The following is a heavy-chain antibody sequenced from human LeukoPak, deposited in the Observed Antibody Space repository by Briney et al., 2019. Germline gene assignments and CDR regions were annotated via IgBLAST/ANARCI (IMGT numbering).Heavy chain of an antibody. CDR1: GFSLTRFW. J-gene: IGHJ6*02. CDR3: ARLRAWGSGYFYGLDV. CDR2: MYPGDSET. Sequence: GESLKISCYGSGFSLTRFWVAWVRQTPGKGLECMAIMYPGDSETIYSPSLQGQVIISADKSTNTAHLRWSSLKASDSAIYYCARLRAWGSGYFYGLDVWGQGTTVTVSS. D-gene: IGHD7-27*01. V-gene: IGHV5-51*01.